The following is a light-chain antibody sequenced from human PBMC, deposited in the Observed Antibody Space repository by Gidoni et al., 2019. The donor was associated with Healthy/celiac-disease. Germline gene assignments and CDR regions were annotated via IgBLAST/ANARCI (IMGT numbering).Light chain of an antibody. Sequence: EIVLTQSPGTLSLSPGERATHSCRASQSVSSSYLAGYQQKPGQAPRLLIYGASSRATGLPDRFSGSGSGTDFTLTISRLEPEDFAVHYCQQYGSSPYTFGQGTKLEIK. CDR1: QSVSSSY. J-gene: IGKJ2*01. V-gene: IGKV3-20*01. CDR3: QQYGSSPYT. CDR2: GAS.